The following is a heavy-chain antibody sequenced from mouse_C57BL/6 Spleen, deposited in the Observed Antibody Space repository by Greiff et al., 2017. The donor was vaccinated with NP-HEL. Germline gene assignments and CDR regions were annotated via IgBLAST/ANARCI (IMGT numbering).Heavy chain of an antibody. Sequence: VKLQQSGPELVKPGASVKISCKASGYAFSSSWMNWVKQRPGKGLEWIGRIYPGDGDTNYNGKFKGKATLTADKSSSTAYMQLSSLTSEDSAVYFCANPFAYWGQGTLVTVSA. CDR3: ANPFAY. CDR1: GYAFSSSW. J-gene: IGHJ3*01. CDR2: IYPGDGDT. V-gene: IGHV1-82*01.